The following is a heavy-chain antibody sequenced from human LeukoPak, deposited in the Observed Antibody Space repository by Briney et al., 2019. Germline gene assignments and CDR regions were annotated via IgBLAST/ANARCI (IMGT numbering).Heavy chain of an antibody. CDR1: GGSISSSSYY. D-gene: IGHD6-13*01. CDR2: IYYSGST. Sequence: SETLSLTCTVSGGSISSSSYYWGWIRQPPGKGLEWIGSIYYSGSTYYNPSLKSRVTISVDTSKNQFSLKMSSVTAADTAVYYCARHGGYFFDIWGQGTMVTVSS. CDR3: ARHGGYFFDI. V-gene: IGHV4-39*07. J-gene: IGHJ3*02.